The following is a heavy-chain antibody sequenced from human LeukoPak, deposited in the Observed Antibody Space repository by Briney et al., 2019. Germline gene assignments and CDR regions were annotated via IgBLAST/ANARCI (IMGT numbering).Heavy chain of an antibody. Sequence: ASVKVSCKSSGGTISTHAINWVRQAPGQGLEWMGRIIPILSQTNYAQKLQGRVTMTTDTSTSTAYMELRSLRSDDTAVYYCARSPIVGATAQDYWGQGTLVTVSS. V-gene: IGHV1-18*01. CDR1: GGTISTHA. CDR2: IIPILSQT. J-gene: IGHJ4*02. CDR3: ARSPIVGATAQDY. D-gene: IGHD1-26*01.